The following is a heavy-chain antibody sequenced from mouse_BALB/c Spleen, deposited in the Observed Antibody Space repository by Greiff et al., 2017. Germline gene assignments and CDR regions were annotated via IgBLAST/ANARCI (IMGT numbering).Heavy chain of an antibody. J-gene: IGHJ4*01. V-gene: IGHV2-9*02. CDR3: ARVFFPDDSLYAMDY. CDR1: GFSLTSYG. CDR2: IWAGGST. Sequence: VQLQESGPGLVAPSQSLSITCTVSGFSLTSYGVHWVRQPPGKGLEWLGVIWAGGSTNYNSALMSRLSISKDNSKSQVFLKMNSLQTDDTAMYYCARVFFPDDSLYAMDYWGQGTSVTVSS.